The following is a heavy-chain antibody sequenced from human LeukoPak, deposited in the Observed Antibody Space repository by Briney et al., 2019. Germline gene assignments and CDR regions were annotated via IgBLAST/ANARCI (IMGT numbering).Heavy chain of an antibody. J-gene: IGHJ4*02. V-gene: IGHV4-59*01. D-gene: IGHD6-19*01. CDR1: GGSISNYF. CDR2: IYYSGST. Sequence: PSETLSLTCTISGGSISNYFWSWIRQPPGKGLEWIGYIYYSGSTNYNPSLKSRVTISVDTSKNQFSLKLSSVTAADTAVYYCARGYSSGFDYWGQGTLVTVSS. CDR3: ARGYSSGFDY.